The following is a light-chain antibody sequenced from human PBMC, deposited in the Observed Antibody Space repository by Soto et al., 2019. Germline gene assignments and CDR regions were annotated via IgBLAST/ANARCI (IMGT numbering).Light chain of an antibody. CDR1: SSDIDGYNY. V-gene: IGLV2-14*03. CDR2: DVS. CDR3: SSYTSTSTLYV. J-gene: IGLJ1*01. Sequence: QAVVTQPASVSGSPGQSITISCTGTSSDIDGYNYVSWYQQLPGKVPKLIIYDVSNRPSGVSDRFSGSKSGNAASLTISGLQAEDEADYYCSSYTSTSTLYVFGTGTKLTVL.